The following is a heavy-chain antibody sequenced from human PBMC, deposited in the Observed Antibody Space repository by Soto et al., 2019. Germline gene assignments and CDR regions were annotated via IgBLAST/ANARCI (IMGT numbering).Heavy chain of an antibody. V-gene: IGHV3-7*03. J-gene: IGHJ4*02. Sequence: EVQLVESGGGLVQPGGSLRLSCAASGFTFSSYWMSWVRQAPGKGLEWVANIKQDGSEKYYVDSVKGRFTISRDNAKNSLYLQMNSLGAEDTAVYYCAKDGYSSGWGYYDYWGQGTLVTVSS. CDR1: GFTFSSYW. CDR3: AKDGYSSGWGYYDY. D-gene: IGHD6-19*01. CDR2: IKQDGSEK.